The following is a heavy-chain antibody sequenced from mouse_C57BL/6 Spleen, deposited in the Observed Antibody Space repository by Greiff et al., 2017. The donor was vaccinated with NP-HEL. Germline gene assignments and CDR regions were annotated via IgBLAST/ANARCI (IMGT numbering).Heavy chain of an antibody. J-gene: IGHJ4*01. V-gene: IGHV1-64*01. D-gene: IGHD1-1*01. Sequence: QVHVKQPGAELVKPGASVKLSCKASGYTFTSYWMHWVKQRPGQGLEWIGMIHPNSGSTNYNEKFKSKATLTVDKSSSTAYMQLSSLTSEDSAVYYCATTVVATGAMDYWGQGTSVTVSS. CDR3: ATTVVATGAMDY. CDR1: GYTFTSYW. CDR2: IHPNSGST.